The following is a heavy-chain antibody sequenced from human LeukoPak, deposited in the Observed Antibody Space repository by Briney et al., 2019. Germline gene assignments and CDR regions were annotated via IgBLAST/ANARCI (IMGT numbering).Heavy chain of an antibody. CDR1: GFTVSRNY. D-gene: IGHD5-24*01. CDR2: IYGGGST. CDR3: ARDRSDGNYYMVV. Sequence: GGSLRLSCAASGFTVSRNYMSWVRQAPGKGLEWVSVIYGGGSTSYADSVRGRFIISRDNSKNTLYLQMNSLRADDTAVYYCARDRSDGNYYMVVWGKGTTVIVSS. V-gene: IGHV3-53*01. J-gene: IGHJ6*03.